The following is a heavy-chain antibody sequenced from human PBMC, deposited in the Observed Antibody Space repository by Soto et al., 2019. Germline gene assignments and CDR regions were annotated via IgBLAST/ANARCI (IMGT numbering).Heavy chain of an antibody. J-gene: IGHJ6*02. CDR1: GFTFSSYG. CDR3: AKDLLGPGRAYGMDV. CDR2: ISYDGSNK. V-gene: IGHV3-30*18. Sequence: QVQLVESGGGEVQPGRSLRLSCAASGFTFSSYGMHWVRQAPGKGLEWVAVISYDGSNKYYADSVKGRFTISRDNSKNTLYLQMNSLRAEDTAVYYCAKDLLGPGRAYGMDVWGQGTTVTVSS. D-gene: IGHD7-27*01.